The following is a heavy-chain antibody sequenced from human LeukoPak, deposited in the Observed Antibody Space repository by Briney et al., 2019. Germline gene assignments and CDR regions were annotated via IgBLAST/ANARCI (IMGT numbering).Heavy chain of an antibody. Sequence: GGSLRLSCAASGVTFSSYAMYWVRQAPGKGLDWVAVISYDGSNKYYADSVKGRFTISRDNSKNTLCLQMNSLRAEDTAMYFCATGYSAWSFGYWGQGTLVTVSS. CDR2: ISYDGSNK. V-gene: IGHV3-30-3*01. CDR3: ATGYSAWSFGY. CDR1: GVTFSSYA. D-gene: IGHD6-19*01. J-gene: IGHJ4*02.